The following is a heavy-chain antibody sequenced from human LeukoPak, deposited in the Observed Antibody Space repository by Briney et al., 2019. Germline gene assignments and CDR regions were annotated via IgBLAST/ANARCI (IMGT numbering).Heavy chain of an antibody. D-gene: IGHD2-21*02. CDR2: ISYDGSNK. J-gene: IGHJ4*02. CDR3: ARDSTTRGDPRYYFDY. V-gene: IGHV3-30*04. CDR1: GFTFSSYA. Sequence: PGRSLRLSCAASGFTFSSYAMHWVRQAPGKGLEWVAVISYDGSNKYYADSVKGRFTISRDNSKNTLYLQMNSLRAEDTAVYYCARDSTTRGDPRYYFDYWGQGTLVTVSS.